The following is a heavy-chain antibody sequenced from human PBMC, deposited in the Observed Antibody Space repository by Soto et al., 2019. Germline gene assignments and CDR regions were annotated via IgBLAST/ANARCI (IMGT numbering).Heavy chain of an antibody. V-gene: IGHV4-34*01. CDR3: ARGSLTYYDFWSRTFDP. D-gene: IGHD3-3*01. CDR1: GGSFSGYY. J-gene: IGHJ5*02. Sequence: SETLSLTCAVYGGSFSGYYWSWIRQPPGKGLEWIGEINHSGSTNYNPSLKSRVTISVDTSKNQFSLKLSSVTAADTAVYYCARGSLTYYDFWSRTFDPRGKGPLVTVSS. CDR2: INHSGST.